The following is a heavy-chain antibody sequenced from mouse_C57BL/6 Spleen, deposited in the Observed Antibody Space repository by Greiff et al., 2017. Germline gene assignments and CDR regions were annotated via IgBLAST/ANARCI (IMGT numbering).Heavy chain of an antibody. CDR1: GFTFSDYG. J-gene: IGHJ3*01. Sequence: DVMLVESGGGLVKPGGSLKLSCAASGFTFSDYGMHWVRQAPEKGLEWVAYISSGSSTIYYADTVKGRFTLSRDNAKNTLFLQMTSLRSEDTARDYCARDYGSSAFAYWGQGTLVTVSA. D-gene: IGHD1-1*01. CDR2: ISSGSSTI. V-gene: IGHV5-17*01. CDR3: ARDYGSSAFAY.